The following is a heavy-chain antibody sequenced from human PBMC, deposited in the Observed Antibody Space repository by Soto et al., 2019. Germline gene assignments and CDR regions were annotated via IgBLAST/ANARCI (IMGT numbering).Heavy chain of an antibody. CDR1: GGSVSSGSYY. CDR2: INHSGST. J-gene: IGHJ6*02. D-gene: IGHD2-15*01. CDR3: ARGAPFGLLAYYYYYYGMDV. Sequence: SETLSITCTVSGGSVSSGSYYWSWIRQPPGKGLEWIGEINHSGSTNYNPSLKSRVTISVDTSKNQFSLKLSSVTAADTAVYYCARGAPFGLLAYYYYYYGMDVWGQGTTVTVSS. V-gene: IGHV4-61*01.